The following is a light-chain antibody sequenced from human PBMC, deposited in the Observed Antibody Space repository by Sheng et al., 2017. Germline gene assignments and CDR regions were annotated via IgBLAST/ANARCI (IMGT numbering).Light chain of an antibody. CDR1: QSVSSY. Sequence: EIVLTQSPATLSFSPGERAALSCRASQSVSSYLAWYQQKPGQAPRLLIYDASNRAAGIPARFSGSGSGTEFTLTISSLQPEDFGIYYCQQTYSLLPLTFGGGTKLEIK. CDR3: QQTYSLLPLT. V-gene: IGKV3-11*01. J-gene: IGKJ4*01. CDR2: DAS.